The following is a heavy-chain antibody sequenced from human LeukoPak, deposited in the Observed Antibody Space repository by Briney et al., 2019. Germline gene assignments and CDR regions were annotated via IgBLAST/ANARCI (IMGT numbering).Heavy chain of an antibody. CDR2: ISAYNGNT. J-gene: IGHJ4*02. V-gene: IGHV1-18*01. Sequence: ASVKVSCKASVYTFTNYGISWVRQAPGQGLAWMGWISAYNGNTNYAQKLQGRVTMTTDTSTSTAYMELRSLRSDDTAVYYCARDPYSSGWADYWGRGTLVTVSS. CDR1: VYTFTNYG. D-gene: IGHD6-19*01. CDR3: ARDPYSSGWADY.